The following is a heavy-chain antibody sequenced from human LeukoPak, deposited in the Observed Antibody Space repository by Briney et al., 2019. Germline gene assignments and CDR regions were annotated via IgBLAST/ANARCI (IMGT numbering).Heavy chain of an antibody. Sequence: PGRSLRLSCAASGFTFSSYAMHWVRQAPGKGLEWVAVISYDGSNKYYADSVKGRFTISRDNSKNTLYLQMNSLRAEDTAVYYCARDMGYYDSSGYSLFDYWGQGTLVTVSS. J-gene: IGHJ4*02. CDR1: GFTFSSYA. CDR2: ISYDGSNK. CDR3: ARDMGYYDSSGYSLFDY. V-gene: IGHV3-30-3*01. D-gene: IGHD3-22*01.